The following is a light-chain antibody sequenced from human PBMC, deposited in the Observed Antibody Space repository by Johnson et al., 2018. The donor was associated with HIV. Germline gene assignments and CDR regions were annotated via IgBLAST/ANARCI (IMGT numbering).Light chain of an antibody. CDR2: EHN. CDR1: SSNIGNNY. CDR3: GTWDSSLSAHYV. Sequence: QSVLTQPPSVSAAPGQKVTISCSGSSSNIGNNYVSWYQQLPGTAPKLRSYEHNKLPSGIPNRFSGSKSRTSTTRGITGLQTGDEADYYCGTWDSSLSAHYVFGTGTKVTVL. J-gene: IGLJ1*01. V-gene: IGLV1-51*02.